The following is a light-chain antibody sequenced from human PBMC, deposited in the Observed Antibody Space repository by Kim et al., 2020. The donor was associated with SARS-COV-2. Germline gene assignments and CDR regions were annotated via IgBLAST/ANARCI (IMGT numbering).Light chain of an antibody. CDR2: NRN. CDR1: SLRNYF. Sequence: SSELTQDPAVSVALGQTVRLTCQGDSLRNYFASWYQQKPGRAPVLVMYNRNNRPSGIPDRFSGSRSGNTASLTITGAQAEDEADYYCNSRDRNGNHGVFGGGTKLTVL. J-gene: IGLJ3*02. CDR3: NSRDRNGNHGV. V-gene: IGLV3-19*01.